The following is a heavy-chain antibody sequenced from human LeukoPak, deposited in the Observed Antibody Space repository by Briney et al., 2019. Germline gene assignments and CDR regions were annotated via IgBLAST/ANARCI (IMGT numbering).Heavy chain of an antibody. CDR1: GGTFSSYA. CDR3: ARSGFYGDYATGYGMEV. CDR2: IIPILGIA. D-gene: IGHD4-17*01. V-gene: IGHV1-69*10. J-gene: IGHJ6*02. Sequence: SVKVSCKASGGTFSSYAISWVRQAPGQGLEWMGGIIPILGIANNAQRFQSRVTITAEKSTNTPYMELSGLRSEDTAVYYCARSGFYGDYATGYGMEVWGQGTTVTVPS.